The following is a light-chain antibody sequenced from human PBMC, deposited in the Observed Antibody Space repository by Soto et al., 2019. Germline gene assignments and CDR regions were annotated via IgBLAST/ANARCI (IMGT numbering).Light chain of an antibody. CDR1: SSDVGGYNS. J-gene: IGLJ1*01. CDR2: DVS. CDR3: RSYTSVSTPFYV. Sequence: QSALTQPASVSGSPGQSITISCTGTSSDVGGYNSVSWYQQHPGKAPKLMIYDVSNRPSGVSNRFSGSKSANTASLTISGLQAEDEADYYCRSYTSVSTPFYVFGTGTKVTVL. V-gene: IGLV2-14*01.